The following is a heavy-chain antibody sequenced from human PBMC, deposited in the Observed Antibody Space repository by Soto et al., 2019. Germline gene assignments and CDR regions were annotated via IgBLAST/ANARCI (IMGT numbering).Heavy chain of an antibody. CDR3: AGDRNPTNYYYYGMDV. V-gene: IGHV1-18*01. CDR2: ISAYNGNT. D-gene: IGHD1-1*01. CDR1: GYTFTSYG. Sequence: ASLKVSCKASGYTFTSYGISWVGQAPGQGLEWMGWISAYNGNTNYAQKLQGRVTMTTDTSTSTAYMELRSLRSDDTAVYYCAGDRNPTNYYYYGMDVWGQGTTVTVSS. J-gene: IGHJ6*02.